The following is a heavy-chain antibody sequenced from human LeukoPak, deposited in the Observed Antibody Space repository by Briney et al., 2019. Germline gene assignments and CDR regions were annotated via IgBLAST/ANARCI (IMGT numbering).Heavy chain of an antibody. CDR1: GYTFTGYY. CDR3: ARCDYDSGAYSYDN. CDR2: INPKSGGT. D-gene: IGHD3-22*01. V-gene: IGHV1-2*02. Sequence: ASVKVSCKTSGYTFTGYYMHWVRQAPGQGLEWVGWINPKSGGTNYAQKFLGRVTMTRDTSISAAHMELSRLRSDDTAVYYCARCDYDSGAYSYDNWGQGTLVTASS. J-gene: IGHJ4*02.